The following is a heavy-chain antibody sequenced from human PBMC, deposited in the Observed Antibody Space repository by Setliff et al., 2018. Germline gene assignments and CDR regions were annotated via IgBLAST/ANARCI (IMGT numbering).Heavy chain of an antibody. D-gene: IGHD1-26*01. V-gene: IGHV4-38-2*01. CDR1: GSAISSGHY. CDR3: ARTKIVGSTPGFDY. Sequence: PSETLSLTCAVSGSAISSGHYWGWIRQPPGKGGLEWIGYISYSGSTNYNPSLKRRVTISVDTSKSQFSLKLSSVTAADTAVYYCARTKIVGSTPGFDYWGQGTLVTVSS. CDR2: ISYSGST. J-gene: IGHJ4*02.